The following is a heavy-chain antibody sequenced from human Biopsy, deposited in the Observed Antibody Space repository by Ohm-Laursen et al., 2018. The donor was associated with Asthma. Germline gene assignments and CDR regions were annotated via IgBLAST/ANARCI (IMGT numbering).Heavy chain of an antibody. V-gene: IGHV4-31*03. J-gene: IGHJ4*02. Sequence: SLTLSLTCTVSYGSITSGGYFWTWIRQHPGKVLGWIGFIYYSGSTYYNPSLKSRVSISIDTSKNQFSLKLSSVTAADAAVYYCARAQDYYDSRGYYRSFDYWGQGTLVTVSS. CDR2: IYYSGST. CDR3: ARAQDYYDSRGYYRSFDY. CDR1: YGSITSGGYF. D-gene: IGHD3-22*01.